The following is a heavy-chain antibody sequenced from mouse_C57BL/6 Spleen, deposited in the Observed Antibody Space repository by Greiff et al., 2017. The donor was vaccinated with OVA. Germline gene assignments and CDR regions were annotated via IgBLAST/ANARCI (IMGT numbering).Heavy chain of an antibody. CDR2: IYPGDGDT. Sequence: QVQLKESGPELVKPGASVKISCKASGYAFSSSWMNWVKQRPGKGLEWIGRIYPGDGDTNYNGKFKGKATLTADKSSSTAYMQLSSLTSEDSAVYFCARCNYYGSSYDFDYWGQGTTLTVSS. J-gene: IGHJ2*01. CDR1: GYAFSSSW. D-gene: IGHD1-1*01. CDR3: ARCNYYGSSYDFDY. V-gene: IGHV1-82*01.